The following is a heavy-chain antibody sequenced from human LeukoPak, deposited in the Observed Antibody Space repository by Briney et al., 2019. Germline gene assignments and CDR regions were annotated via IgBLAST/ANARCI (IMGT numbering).Heavy chain of an antibody. D-gene: IGHD6-19*01. V-gene: IGHV1-2*02. CDR2: INPNSGGT. CDR3: ARPTTVAGTLSLDY. CDR1: GCTFTGYY. J-gene: IGHJ4*02. Sequence: GASVKVSCKASGCTFTGYYMHWVRQAPGQGLEWMGWINPNSGGTNYAQRFQGRVTMTRDTSISTAYMELSRLRSDDTAVYYCARPTTVAGTLSLDYWGQGTLVTVSS.